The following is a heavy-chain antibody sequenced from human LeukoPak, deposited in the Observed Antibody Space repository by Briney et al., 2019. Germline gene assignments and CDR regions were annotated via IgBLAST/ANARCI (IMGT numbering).Heavy chain of an antibody. CDR2: IKQDGSEK. CDR3: ARDQSNYYDSSGYSY. J-gene: IGHJ4*02. CDR1: GFTFSSYW. D-gene: IGHD3-22*01. V-gene: IGHV3-7*01. Sequence: GGSLRLSCAASGFTFSSYWMSWVRQAPGKGLEWVANIKQDGSEKYYVDSVKGRFTISRDNAKNSLYLQMNSLRAEDTGVYYCARDQSNYYDSSGYSYWGQGTLVTVSS.